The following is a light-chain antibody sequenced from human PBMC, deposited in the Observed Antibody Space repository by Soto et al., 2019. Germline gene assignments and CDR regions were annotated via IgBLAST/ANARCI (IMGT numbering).Light chain of an antibody. CDR1: QFISNS. V-gene: IGKV3-15*01. CDR3: QQSSSWPRT. Sequence: EIVMTQSPATLSVSPGERVTLSCRASQFISNSLAWYQQRPGQPPRLLIYGSSTRAAGISARFSGSGSGTMFTLTISSLQSEDFVVYYCQQSSSWPRTFGQGTKVDIK. CDR2: GSS. J-gene: IGKJ1*01.